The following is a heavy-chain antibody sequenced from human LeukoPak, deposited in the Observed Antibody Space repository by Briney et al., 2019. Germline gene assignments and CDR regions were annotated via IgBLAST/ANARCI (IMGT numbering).Heavy chain of an antibody. CDR2: ISTDGKGT. CDR3: VRDYQFIQEV. J-gene: IGHJ6*02. CDR1: GFTFSNYW. V-gene: IGHV3-74*01. Sequence: TGGSLRLSCVASGFTFSNYWMLWVRQAPGKGLMWVSLISTDGKGTRYAESVKGRFTISRDNAKNALYLQMDILRVEDTALYFCVRDYQFIQEVWGQGTTVTVSS. D-gene: IGHD2-2*01.